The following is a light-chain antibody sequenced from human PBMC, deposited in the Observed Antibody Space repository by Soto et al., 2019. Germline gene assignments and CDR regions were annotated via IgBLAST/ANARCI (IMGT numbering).Light chain of an antibody. CDR3: AALDDRLSAYVV. V-gene: IGLV1-47*01. Sequence: QSVLTQPPSASGTPGQRVTISGSGSSSNIGSNYVYWYQQFPGTAPKLLIYRNNQRPPWVPGRFSGSNSGTSASLAISGVRSEDEADYYCAALDDRLSAYVVFGGGTKLTVL. CDR1: SSNIGSNY. CDR2: RNN. J-gene: IGLJ2*01.